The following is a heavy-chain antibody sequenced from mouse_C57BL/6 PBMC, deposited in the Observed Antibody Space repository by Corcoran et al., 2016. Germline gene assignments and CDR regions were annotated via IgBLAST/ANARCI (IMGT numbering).Heavy chain of an antibody. CDR2: IYPRSGNT. D-gene: IGHD1-1*01. J-gene: IGHJ2*01. V-gene: IGHV1-81*01. CDR3: ASITTVVAPLFDY. CDR1: GYTFTSYG. Sequence: QVPLQKSGSELARPGASVKLSCKASGYTFTSYGISWVKQRTGQGLEWIGEIYPRSGNTYYNEKFKGKATLTADKSSSTAYMELRSLTSEDSAVYFCASITTVVAPLFDYWGQGTTLTVSS.